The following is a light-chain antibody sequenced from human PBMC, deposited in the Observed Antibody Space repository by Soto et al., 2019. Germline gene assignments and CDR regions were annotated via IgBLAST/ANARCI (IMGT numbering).Light chain of an antibody. Sequence: EVVLTQSPGTLSLSPGESAILSCRASQSIKKNYLAWFQQKPGQAPRLLIYGASNRATGIPDRFRGSGSGTDFTLAISRLEPEDFAVYYCQQYGGLPRTFGPGTKVEIK. V-gene: IGKV3-20*01. CDR1: QSIKKNY. CDR3: QQYGGLPRT. CDR2: GAS. J-gene: IGKJ1*01.